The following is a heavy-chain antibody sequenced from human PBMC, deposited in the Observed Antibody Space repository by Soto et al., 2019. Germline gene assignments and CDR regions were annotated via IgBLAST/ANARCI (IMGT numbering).Heavy chain of an antibody. Sequence: ASVKVSCKASGYAFTSYAMHWVRQAPGQRLEWMGWINAGNGNTKYSQKFQGRVTITRDTSASTAYMELSSLRSEDTAVYYCARRVVAALLDAFDIWGQGTMVTVSS. D-gene: IGHD2-15*01. J-gene: IGHJ3*02. CDR3: ARRVVAALLDAFDI. V-gene: IGHV1-3*01. CDR1: GYAFTSYA. CDR2: INAGNGNT.